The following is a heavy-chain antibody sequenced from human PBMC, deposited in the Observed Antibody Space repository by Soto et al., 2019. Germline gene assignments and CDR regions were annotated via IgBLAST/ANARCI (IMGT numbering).Heavy chain of an antibody. CDR2: IIPILGIA. CDR1: GGTFSSYT. CDR3: ARDLPIRTGPENFDY. V-gene: IGHV1-69*08. J-gene: IGHJ4*02. D-gene: IGHD3-3*01. Sequence: QVQLVQSGAEVKKPGSSVKVSCKASGGTFSSYTISWVRQAPGQGLEWMGRIIPILGIANYAQKFQGRVTITADKSTSTAYMELSSLRSEDTAVYYGARDLPIRTGPENFDYWGQGTLVTVSS.